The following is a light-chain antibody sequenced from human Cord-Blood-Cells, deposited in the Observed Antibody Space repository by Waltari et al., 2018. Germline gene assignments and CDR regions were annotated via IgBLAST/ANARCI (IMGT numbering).Light chain of an antibody. Sequence: DLQLTQSSFSLFASVGDRVTITCRVSQGISSYLNWYRQKPGKAPKLLIYDASNLETGVPSRFSVSGSGTDFTSTISSLQPEDIATYYCQQYDNLPITFGQGTRLEIK. CDR2: DAS. V-gene: IGKV1-33*01. J-gene: IGKJ5*01. CDR1: QGISSY. CDR3: QQYDNLPIT.